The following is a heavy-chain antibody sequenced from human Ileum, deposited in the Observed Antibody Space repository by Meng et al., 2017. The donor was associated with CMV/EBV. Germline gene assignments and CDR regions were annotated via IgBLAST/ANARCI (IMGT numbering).Heavy chain of an antibody. D-gene: IGHD2-2*01. CDR2: IIPSGGST. Sequence: SGYTFSNYAMHWVRQAAGRGLGWIGVIIPSGGSTSYAQEFHGRVTMTRDTSTSTVYMELSSLRFESTAVYYCARGVVPDYITNWFDPWGQGTLVTVSS. CDR1: GYTFSNYA. J-gene: IGHJ5*02. V-gene: IGHV1-46*01. CDR3: ARGVVPDYITNWFDP.